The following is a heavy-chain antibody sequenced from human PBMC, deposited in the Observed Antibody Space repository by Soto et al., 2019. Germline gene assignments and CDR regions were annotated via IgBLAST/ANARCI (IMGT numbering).Heavy chain of an antibody. D-gene: IGHD2-21*01. Sequence: GASVKVSCKVSGYTFTSYGINWVRQAPGQGLEWMGWISAYNGNTNYAQKFQGRVTITRDTSASTAYMELSSLRSEDTAVYYCARGGEPIDYWGQGTLVTVSS. CDR2: ISAYNGNT. V-gene: IGHV1-18*01. CDR1: GYTFTSYG. CDR3: ARGGEPIDY. J-gene: IGHJ4*02.